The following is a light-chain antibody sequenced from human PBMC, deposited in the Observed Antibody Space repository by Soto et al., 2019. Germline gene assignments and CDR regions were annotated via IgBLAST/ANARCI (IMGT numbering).Light chain of an antibody. CDR3: QQYGSSPPIT. CDR2: GAS. CDR1: QTVSSN. Sequence: EIVMTQSPATLSVSPGERATLSCRASQTVSSNLAWYQQKPGQAPSLLIYGASTRATGIPARFSGSGSGTEFTLTISSLQSEDFAVYYCQQYGSSPPITFGQGTRLEIK. V-gene: IGKV3D-15*01. J-gene: IGKJ5*01.